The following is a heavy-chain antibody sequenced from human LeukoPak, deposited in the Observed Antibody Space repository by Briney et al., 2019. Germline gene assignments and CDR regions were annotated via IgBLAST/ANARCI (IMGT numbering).Heavy chain of an antibody. J-gene: IGHJ6*02. D-gene: IGHD6-19*01. CDR2: ISGSGGST. V-gene: IGHV3-23*01. Sequence: PGGSLRLSCAASGFTFSSYAMSWVRQAPGKGLEWVSAISGSGGSTYYADSVKGRFTISRDNSKNTLYLQMNSLRAEDTAVYYCAKDLIAVAGRGYYYYYYGMDVWGQGTTVTVSS. CDR3: AKDLIAVAGRGYYYYYYGMDV. CDR1: GFTFSSYA.